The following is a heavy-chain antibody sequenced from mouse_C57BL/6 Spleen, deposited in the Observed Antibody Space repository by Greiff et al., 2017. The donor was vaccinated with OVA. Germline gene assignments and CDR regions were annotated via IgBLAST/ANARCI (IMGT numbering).Heavy chain of an antibody. Sequence: DVKLVESGGGLVKPGGSLKLSCAASGFTFSDYGMHWVRQAPEKGLEWVAYISSGSSTIYYADTVKGRFTISRDNAKNTLFLQMTSLRSEDTAMYYCAGNAWFAYWGQGTLVTVSA. J-gene: IGHJ3*01. CDR3: AGNAWFAY. CDR2: ISSGSSTI. CDR1: GFTFSDYG. V-gene: IGHV5-17*01.